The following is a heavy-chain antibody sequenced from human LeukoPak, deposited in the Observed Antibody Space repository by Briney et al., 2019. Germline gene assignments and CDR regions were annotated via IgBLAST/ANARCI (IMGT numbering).Heavy chain of an antibody. Sequence: GASVKVSCKASGYTFVSYGISWVRQAPGQGLEWVGWISGHNGNTDYAQKFQGRVTLTTDTSTSTAYMELRSLRSDDTAVYFCARESCSSTSCAYYYYGMDVWGQGTTVTVSS. CDR2: ISGHNGNT. CDR3: ARESCSSTSCAYYYYGMDV. J-gene: IGHJ6*02. V-gene: IGHV1-18*01. CDR1: GYTFVSYG. D-gene: IGHD2-2*01.